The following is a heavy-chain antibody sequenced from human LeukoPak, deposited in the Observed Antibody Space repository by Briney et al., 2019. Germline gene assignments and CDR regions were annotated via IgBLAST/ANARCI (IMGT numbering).Heavy chain of an antibody. CDR2: IYYSGST. V-gene: IGHV4-39*01. Sequence: SETLSLTCTVSGGSISSSSYYWGWIRRPPGKGLEWIGSIYYSGSTYYNPSLKSRVTISVDTSKNQFSLKLSSVTAADTAVYYCARHYYVTTVVTPLGYWGQGTLVTVSS. J-gene: IGHJ4*02. CDR3: ARHYYVTTVVTPLGY. D-gene: IGHD4-23*01. CDR1: GGSISSSSYY.